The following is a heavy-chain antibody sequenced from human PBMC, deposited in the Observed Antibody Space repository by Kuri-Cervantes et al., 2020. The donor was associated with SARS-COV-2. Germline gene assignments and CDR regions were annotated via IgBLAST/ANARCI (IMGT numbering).Heavy chain of an antibody. CDR1: GFTFSSYA. J-gene: IGHJ5*02. CDR3: ARDPVPRYCSSTSCYGGKLSWFDP. V-gene: IGHV3-30-3*01. CDR2: ISYDGSNK. D-gene: IGHD2-2*01. Sequence: GESLKISCAASGFTFSSYAMHWVRQAPGKGLEWVAVISYDGSNKYYADSVKGRFTISRDNSKNTLYLQMNSLRAEDTAVYYCARDPVPRYCSSTSCYGGKLSWFDPWGQGTLVTVSS.